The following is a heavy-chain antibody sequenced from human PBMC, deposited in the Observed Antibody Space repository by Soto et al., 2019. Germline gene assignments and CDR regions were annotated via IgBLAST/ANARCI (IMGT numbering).Heavy chain of an antibody. CDR1: GGYFRGYY. J-gene: IGHJ4*02. D-gene: IGHD2-15*01. V-gene: IGHV4-34*01. CDR2: INHSGST. Sequence: SETLSLTWAGYGGYFRGYYWSWIRQPPGKGLEWIGEINHSGSTNYNPSLKSRVTISVDTSKNQFSLKLSSVTAADTAVYYCAISYCSGGSYYGYWGQGTLVTVSS. CDR3: AISYCSGGSYYGY.